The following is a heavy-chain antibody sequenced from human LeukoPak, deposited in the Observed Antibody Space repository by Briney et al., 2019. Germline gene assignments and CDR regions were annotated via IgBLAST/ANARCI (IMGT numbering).Heavy chain of an antibody. V-gene: IGHV3-30-3*01. CDR2: ISYDGSIN. Sequence: GGSLRLSCVASGCTFNSYAVHWVRQAPGKGLDWVAVISYDGSINFYASSVTDRFTISRDNSKNTLYLQMNSLRAEDTALYFCARDRRYCGGGSCYFDYFFDYWGQGTLVTVSS. CDR1: GCTFNSYA. CDR3: ARDRRYCGGGSCYFDYFFDY. J-gene: IGHJ4*02. D-gene: IGHD2-15*01.